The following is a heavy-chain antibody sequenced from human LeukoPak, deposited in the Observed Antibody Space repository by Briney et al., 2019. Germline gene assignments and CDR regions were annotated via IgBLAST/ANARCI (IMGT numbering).Heavy chain of an antibody. D-gene: IGHD2-15*01. CDR1: GFTFSSYS. CDR3: ARYCSGGSCYSGYYYMDV. CDR2: ISGSGGST. V-gene: IGHV3-23*01. J-gene: IGHJ6*03. Sequence: GGSLRLSCAASGFTFSSYSMNWVRQAPGKGLEWVSAISGSGGSTYYADSVKGRFTISRDNSKNTLYLQMNSLRAEDTAVYYCARYCSGGSCYSGYYYMDVWGKGTTVTISS.